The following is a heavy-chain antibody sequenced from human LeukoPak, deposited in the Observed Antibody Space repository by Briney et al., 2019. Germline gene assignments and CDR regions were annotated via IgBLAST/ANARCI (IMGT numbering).Heavy chain of an antibody. V-gene: IGHV3-30*02. CDR1: GFTFSSYG. J-gene: IGHJ4*02. CDR2: IRYDGSNK. Sequence: GGSLRLSCAASGFTFSSYGMHWVRQAPGKGLEWVAFIRYDGSNKYYADSVKGRFTISRDNSKNTLYLQMNSLRAEDTAVYYCAAGAAATPYYFDYWGQGTLVTVSS. D-gene: IGHD2-2*01. CDR3: AAGAAATPYYFDY.